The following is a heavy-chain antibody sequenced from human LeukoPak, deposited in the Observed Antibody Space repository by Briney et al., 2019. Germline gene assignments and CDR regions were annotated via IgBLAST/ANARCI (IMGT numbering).Heavy chain of an antibody. Sequence: GASVKVSCKASGYTFTGYYMHWVRRAPGQGLEWMGWINPNSGGTNYAQKFQGRVTMTRDTSISTAYMELSRLRSDDTAVYYCARGGAMTTKDAFDIWGQGTMVTVSS. D-gene: IGHD4-11*01. CDR2: INPNSGGT. CDR3: ARGGAMTTKDAFDI. V-gene: IGHV1-2*02. J-gene: IGHJ3*02. CDR1: GYTFTGYY.